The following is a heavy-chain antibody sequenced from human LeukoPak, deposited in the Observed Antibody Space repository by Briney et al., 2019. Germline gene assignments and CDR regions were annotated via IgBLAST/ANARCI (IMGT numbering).Heavy chain of an antibody. V-gene: IGHV3-23*01. CDR1: GFTFSSYA. CDR2: ISGSGGST. J-gene: IGHJ4*02. CDR3: ARLIAVAAAPDY. D-gene: IGHD6-19*01. Sequence: GSLRLSCAASGFTFSSYAMSWVRQAPGKGLEWVSAISGSGGSTYYADSVKGRFTISRDNSKNTLYLQMNSLRAEDTAVYYCARLIAVAAAPDYWGQGTLVTVSS.